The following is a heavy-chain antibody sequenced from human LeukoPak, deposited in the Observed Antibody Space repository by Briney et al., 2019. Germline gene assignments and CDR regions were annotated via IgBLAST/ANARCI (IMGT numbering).Heavy chain of an antibody. V-gene: IGHV3-7*01. D-gene: IGHD6-19*01. CDR3: ARGFRGWHAEGFDY. J-gene: IGHJ4*02. CDR2: IKQDGSEK. Sequence: VGALRLSCAASGFSFISAWMSWVRPAPGKGLWWVSNIKQDGSEKYYEDSVKGRFTISRDNAKNSLYLQMTSLRAEDTAVYYCARGFRGWHAEGFDYWGQGTVVTVSS. CDR1: GFSFISAW.